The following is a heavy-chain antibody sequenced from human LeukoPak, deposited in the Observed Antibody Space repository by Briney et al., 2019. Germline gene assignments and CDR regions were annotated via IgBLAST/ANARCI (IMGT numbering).Heavy chain of an antibody. CDR1: GYTFTSYY. J-gene: IGHJ5*02. Sequence: GASVTVSCKASGYTFTSYYMHWVRQAPGQGLEWMGIINPSGGSTSYAQKFQGRVTMTRDMSTSTDYMELSSLRSEDTAIYYCARDNSVGDNAWWFDPWGQGTLVTVSS. CDR3: ARDNSVGDNAWWFDP. V-gene: IGHV1-46*01. D-gene: IGHD1-26*01. CDR2: INPSGGST.